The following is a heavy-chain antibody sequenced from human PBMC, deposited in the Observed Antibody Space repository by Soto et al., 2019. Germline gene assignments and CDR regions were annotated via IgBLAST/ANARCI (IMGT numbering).Heavy chain of an antibody. V-gene: IGHV1-69*13. J-gene: IGHJ4*02. D-gene: IGHD5-12*01. CDR1: GGTFSSYA. Sequence: VASVKVSCKASGGTFSSYAISWGRQAPGQGLEWMGGIIPIFGTTNYAQKFQGRVTITADESTSTAYMELSSLRSEDTAVYYCARRTRRDGYKSFDFDYWGQGTLVTVSS. CDR2: IIPIFGTT. CDR3: ARRTRRDGYKSFDFDY.